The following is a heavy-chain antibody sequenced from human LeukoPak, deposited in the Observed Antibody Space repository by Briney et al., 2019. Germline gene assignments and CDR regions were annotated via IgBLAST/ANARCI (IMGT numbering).Heavy chain of an antibody. J-gene: IGHJ4*02. CDR3: AKGKGRDIVATISVY. V-gene: IGHV3-23*01. CDR2: ISGSGGST. Sequence: SGGSLRLSCAASGFTFRSYAMSWVRQAPGKGLEWVSAISGSGGSTYYADSVKGRFTISRDNFKNTLYLQMNSLRAEDTAVYYCAKGKGRDIVATISVYWGQGTLVTVSS. CDR1: GFTFRSYA. D-gene: IGHD5-12*01.